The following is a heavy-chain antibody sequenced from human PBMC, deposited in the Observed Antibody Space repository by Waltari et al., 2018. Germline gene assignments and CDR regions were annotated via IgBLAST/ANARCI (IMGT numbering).Heavy chain of an antibody. Sequence: EVQLLESGGGLVQPGGLLRLSCAASGFTFSTYAMSWVRQAPGKGLEWVSGISGSGGSRFYADSGKGRFTISRDNSKNTLYLQMNSLRAEDTAVYYCAKESPDGHWLGWYFDLWGRGTLVTVSS. CDR3: AKESPDGHWLGWYFDL. D-gene: IGHD2-8*01. CDR2: ISGSGGSR. CDR1: GFTFSTYA. V-gene: IGHV3-23*01. J-gene: IGHJ2*01.